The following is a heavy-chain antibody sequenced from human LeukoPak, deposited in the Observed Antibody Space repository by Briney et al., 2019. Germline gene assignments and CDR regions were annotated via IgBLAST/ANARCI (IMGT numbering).Heavy chain of an antibody. D-gene: IGHD5/OR15-5a*01. J-gene: IGHJ4*02. Sequence: ASVTVSCKASGYTFTSYGISWVRQAPGQGLEWMGGISAYNGNTNYAQKLQGRVTMTTDTSTSTAYLDLRSLRSDDTAVYYGAREESVFFECWGQGTWSPSPQ. CDR1: GYTFTSYG. V-gene: IGHV1-18*01. CDR2: ISAYNGNT. CDR3: AREESVFFEC.